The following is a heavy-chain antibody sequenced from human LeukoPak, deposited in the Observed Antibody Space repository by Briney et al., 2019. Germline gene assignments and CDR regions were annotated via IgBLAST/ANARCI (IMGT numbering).Heavy chain of an antibody. CDR1: GFTFSNYA. J-gene: IGHJ6*02. CDR3: AKEPYDSSGYYYEYYYGMDV. CDR2: IIGTGGAT. V-gene: IGHV3-23*01. D-gene: IGHD3-22*01. Sequence: GGSLRLSCAASGFTFSNYAMNWVRQAPGKELEWVSSIIGTGGATYYADSVKGRFTISRDNSKNTLYLQMNSLRAEDTAVYYCAKEPYDSSGYYYEYYYGMDVWGQGTTVTVSS.